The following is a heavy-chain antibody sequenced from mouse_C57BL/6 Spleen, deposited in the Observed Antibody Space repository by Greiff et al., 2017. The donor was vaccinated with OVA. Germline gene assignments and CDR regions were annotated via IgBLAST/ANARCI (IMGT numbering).Heavy chain of an antibody. D-gene: IGHD3-3*01. CDR2: ISSGSSTI. Sequence: EVKLVESGGGLVKPGGSLKLSCAASGFTFSDYGMHWVRQAPEKGLEWVAYISSGSSTIYYADTVKGRVTISRDNAKNTLFLQLTSLRSEDTAMYYCARPERERAPFDYWGQGTTLTVSS. CDR1: GFTFSDYG. V-gene: IGHV5-17*01. CDR3: ARPERERAPFDY. J-gene: IGHJ2*01.